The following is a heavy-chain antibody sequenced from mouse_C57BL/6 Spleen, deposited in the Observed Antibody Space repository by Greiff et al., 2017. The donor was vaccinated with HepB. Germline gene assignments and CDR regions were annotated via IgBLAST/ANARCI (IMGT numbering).Heavy chain of an antibody. CDR2: IRNKANGYTT. CDR1: GFTFTDYY. D-gene: IGHD1-1*01. V-gene: IGHV7-3*01. J-gene: IGHJ4*01. Sequence: EVQLVESGGGLVQPGGSLSLSCAASGFTFTDYYMSWVRQPPGKALEWLGFIRNKANGYTTEYSASVKGRFTISRDNSQSILYLQMNALRAEDSATYYCARSYYGSSYWYYAMDYWGQGTSVTVSS. CDR3: ARSYYGSSYWYYAMDY.